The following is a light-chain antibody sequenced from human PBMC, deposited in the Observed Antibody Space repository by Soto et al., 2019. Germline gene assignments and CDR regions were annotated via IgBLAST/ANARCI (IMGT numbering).Light chain of an antibody. V-gene: IGKV4-1*01. J-gene: IGKJ2*01. CDR1: QSLFSRSNSKNY. Sequence: DIVTTQSPDSLAVSLGERATINCKSSQSLFSRSNSKNYLAWFQQKPGQPPQLLIYWASTRQSGVPDRFSGSGSGTDFTLTVSSLQAADVPVYDGLQYFGTQYTFGQGTKLEIK. CDR3: LQYFGTQYT. CDR2: WAS.